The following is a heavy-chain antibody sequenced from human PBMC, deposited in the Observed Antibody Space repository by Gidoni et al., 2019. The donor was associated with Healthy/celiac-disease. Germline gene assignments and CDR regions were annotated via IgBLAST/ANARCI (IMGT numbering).Heavy chain of an antibody. CDR2: ISAYKVYA. D-gene: IGHD6-19*01. V-gene: IGHV1-18*01. CDR1: GYAFTSYG. CDR3: ASRYSSCWYLCY. J-gene: IGHJ4*02. Sequence: QVQLVQAGAEVKKHGASVKVPCKASGYAFTSYGISGVRPAPGQGLEWMGLISAYKVYANYAPKLQGSVTITTDTSTSTAYIELCSLRSDDTAVYYCASRYSSCWYLCYWGQGTLVTVSS.